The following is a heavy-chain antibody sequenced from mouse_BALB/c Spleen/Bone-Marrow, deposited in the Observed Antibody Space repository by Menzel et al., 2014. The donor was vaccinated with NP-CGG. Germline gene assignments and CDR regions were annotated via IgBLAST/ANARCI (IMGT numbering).Heavy chain of an antibody. CDR1: GYTFTSYY. D-gene: IGHD3-3*01. CDR2: INPSNGGT. V-gene: IGHV1S81*02. J-gene: IGHJ3*01. Sequence: QVQLKQSGAELVKPGASVKLSCKSSGYTFTSYYMYWVKQRPGQGLEWIGGINPSNGGTNFNEKFKSKATLTVDKSSSTAYMQLSSLTSEDSAVYYCTREGTFSAYWGQGTLVTVSA. CDR3: TREGTFSAY.